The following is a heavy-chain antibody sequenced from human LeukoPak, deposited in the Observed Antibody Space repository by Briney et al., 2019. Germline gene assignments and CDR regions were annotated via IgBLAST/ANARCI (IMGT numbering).Heavy chain of an antibody. CDR2: INPNSGGT. CDR3: TRADSGSYLEGGFDP. Sequence: GASVKVPCKASGYTFTGYYMHWVRQAPGQGLEWMGWINPNSGGTNYAQKFQGWVTMTRDTSISTAYMELSRLRSDDTAVYYCTRADSGSYLEGGFDPWGQGTLVTVSS. CDR1: GYTFTGYY. D-gene: IGHD1-26*01. V-gene: IGHV1-2*04. J-gene: IGHJ5*02.